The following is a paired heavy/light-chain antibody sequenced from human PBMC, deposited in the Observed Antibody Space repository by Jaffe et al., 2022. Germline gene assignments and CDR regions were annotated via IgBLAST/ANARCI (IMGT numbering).Heavy chain of an antibody. V-gene: IGHV3-74*01. CDR1: GFTFSTYW. CDR3: TRDQLVRGLRDDAFDM. D-gene: IGHD3-10*01. J-gene: IGHJ3*02. CDR2: INSDGSIT. Sequence: EVQLVESGGGLVQPGGSLRLSCAASGFTFSTYWMHWVRQTPGKGLVWVSQINSDGSITTYADSVKGRFTISRDNAKNTLYLQMNSLRAEDTAVYYCTRDQLVRGLRDDAFDMWGQGTMVTVSS.
Light chain of an antibody. CDR2: RNN. Sequence: QSVLTQPPSASGTPGQRVTISCSGNSSNTGSNYVYWYQQFPGAAPKLLIYRNNLRPSGVPDRFSGSKSGTSASLAISGLRSEDEADYYCATWDDSLSGRVFGPGTKVTVL. V-gene: IGLV1-47*01. CDR1: SSNTGSNY. CDR3: ATWDDSLSGRV. J-gene: IGLJ1*01.